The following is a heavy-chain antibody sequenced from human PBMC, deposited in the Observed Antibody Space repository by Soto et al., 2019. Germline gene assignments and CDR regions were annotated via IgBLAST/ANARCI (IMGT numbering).Heavy chain of an antibody. V-gene: IGHV4-34*01. CDR2: INHSGST. CDR3: ARAVVSVFCTNGVCYGLRDYYGMDV. Sequence: PSETLSLTCAVYGGSFSGYYWSWIRQPPGKGLEWIGEINHSGSTNYNPSLKSRVTISVDTSKNQFSLKLSSVTAADTAVYYCARAVVSVFCTNGVCYGLRDYYGMDVWGQGTTVTVSS. D-gene: IGHD2-8*01. J-gene: IGHJ6*02. CDR1: GGSFSGYY.